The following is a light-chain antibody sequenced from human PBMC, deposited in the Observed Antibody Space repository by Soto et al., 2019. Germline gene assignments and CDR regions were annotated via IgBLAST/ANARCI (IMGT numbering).Light chain of an antibody. J-gene: IGKJ2*01. CDR2: GAS. V-gene: IGKV3-20*01. CDR1: QSVSSSY. CDR3: QQYGSSPQDT. Sequence: EIVLTQSPGTLSLSPGERATLSCRASQSVSSSYLAWYQQQPGQAPRLLIYGASRRATGIPDRFSGSGSGTDFTLTISRLEPEDFAVYYCQQYGSSPQDTFGQGTKLEIQ.